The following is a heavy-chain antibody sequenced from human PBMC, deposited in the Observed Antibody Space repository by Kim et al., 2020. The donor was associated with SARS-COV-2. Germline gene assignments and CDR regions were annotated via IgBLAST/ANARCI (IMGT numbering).Heavy chain of an antibody. V-gene: IGHV5-51*01. J-gene: IGHJ4*02. D-gene: IGHD2-15*01. CDR3: ARVYCSGGSCYSKLRAFDD. CDR1: GYSFTSYW. CDR2: IYPGDSDT. Sequence: GESLKISCKGSGYSFTSYWIGWVRQMPGKGLEWMGIIYPGDSDTIYSPSFQGQVPISADQSISTAYLQCSSLKASDTAMFYCARVYCSGGSCYSKLRAFDDWGKGTLVTGSS.